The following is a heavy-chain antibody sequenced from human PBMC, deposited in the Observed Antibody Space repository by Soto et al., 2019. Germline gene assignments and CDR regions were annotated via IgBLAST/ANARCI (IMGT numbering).Heavy chain of an antibody. CDR1: GFTLSNFG. J-gene: IGHJ4*02. CDR3: AKDKYID. Sequence: EVQLLESGGGLVQPGGSLRLSCAASGFTLSNFGMNWVRQAPGKGLEWVSGIGVSDDNTYYADSVKGRFTISRDNSTNTLYMQMNTLRAEDTAVYYCAKDKYIDWGQGTLVTVSS. V-gene: IGHV3-23*01. CDR2: IGVSDDNT. D-gene: IGHD5-18*01.